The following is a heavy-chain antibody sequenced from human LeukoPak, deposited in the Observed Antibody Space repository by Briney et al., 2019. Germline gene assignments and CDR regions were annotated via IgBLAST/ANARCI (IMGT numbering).Heavy chain of an antibody. D-gene: IGHD3-22*01. V-gene: IGHV3-23*01. CDR3: AKDRGSGYHYFDY. J-gene: IGHJ4*02. CDR2: ISTSGESA. CDR1: GFTFSSIA. Sequence: TGGSLRLSCAASGFTFSSIAMSWVRQAPGRGLEWVSVISTSGESAYYADSVKGRFTISRDNSKNTLYLQMNSLRAEDTAVYYCAKDRGSGYHYFDYWGQGTLVTVSS.